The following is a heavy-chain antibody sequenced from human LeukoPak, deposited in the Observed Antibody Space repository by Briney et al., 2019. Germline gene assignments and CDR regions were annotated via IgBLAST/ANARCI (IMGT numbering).Heavy chain of an antibody. Sequence: ASVKVSCKASGYTFTCYDINWVRQATGQGLEWMGWMNPNSGNTGYAQKFQGRVTMTRNTSISTAYMELSSLRSEDTAVYYCARGIDYYDSSGYYYYFDYWGQGTLVTVSS. CDR3: ARGIDYYDSSGYYYYFDY. CDR2: MNPNSGNT. J-gene: IGHJ4*02. V-gene: IGHV1-8*01. CDR1: GYTFTCYD. D-gene: IGHD3-22*01.